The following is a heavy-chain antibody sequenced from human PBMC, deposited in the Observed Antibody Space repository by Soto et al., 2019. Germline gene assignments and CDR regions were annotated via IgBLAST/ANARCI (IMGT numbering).Heavy chain of an antibody. D-gene: IGHD7-27*01. CDR1: GGSFSGYY. J-gene: IGHJ3*02. V-gene: IGHV4-34*01. CDR3: AREPLTGVGRAFDI. CDR2: INHSGST. Sequence: PSETLSLTCAVYGGSFSGYYWSWIRQPPGKGLEWIGEINHSGSTNYNPSLKSRVTISVDTSKNQFSLKLSSVTAADTAVYYCAREPLTGVGRAFDIWGQGTMVTVSS.